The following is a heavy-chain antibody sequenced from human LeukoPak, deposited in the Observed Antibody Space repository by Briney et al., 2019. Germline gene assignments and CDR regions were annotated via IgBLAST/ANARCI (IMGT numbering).Heavy chain of an antibody. CDR3: TAPAYYYDSSGYSLFRVDY. CDR1: GFTFSNAW. J-gene: IGHJ4*02. D-gene: IGHD3-22*01. Sequence: GGSLRLSCAASGFTFSNAWMSWVRQAPGKGLEWVGRIKSKTDGGTTDYAAPVKGRFTISRDDSKNTLYLQMNSLKTEDTAVYYCTAPAYYYDSSGYSLFRVDYWGQGTLVTVSS. CDR2: IKSKTDGGTT. V-gene: IGHV3-15*01.